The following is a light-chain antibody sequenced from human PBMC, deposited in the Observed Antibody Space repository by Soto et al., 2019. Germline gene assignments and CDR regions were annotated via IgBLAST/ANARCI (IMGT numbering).Light chain of an antibody. CDR2: WAS. CDR1: QSVLYSNNRNY. CDR3: HQDFDDPFT. Sequence: PASLAVSLAARATINDKASQSVLYSNNRNYLAWYQQKPGQPPQLIIYWASTRESGVPERFSGSGSGTDFTLTISSLEAEDMAFYWCHQDFDDPFTFGGGTKV. V-gene: IGKV4-1*01. J-gene: IGKJ4*01.